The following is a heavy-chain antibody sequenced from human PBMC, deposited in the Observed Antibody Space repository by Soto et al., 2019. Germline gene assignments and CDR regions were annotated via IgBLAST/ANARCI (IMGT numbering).Heavy chain of an antibody. CDR2: IYPGDSGT. CDR3: ARYYYGSGYYYYYGMDV. V-gene: IGHV5-51*01. CDR1: GYNFSSYW. Sequence: GESLKISCKGSGYNFSSYWIGWVRQMPGKGLEWMGIIYPGDSGTRYSPSFQGQVTISVDKSISTAYLQWTSLKASDTAMYYCARYYYGSGYYYYYGMDVWGQGTTVTVSS. J-gene: IGHJ6*02. D-gene: IGHD3-10*01.